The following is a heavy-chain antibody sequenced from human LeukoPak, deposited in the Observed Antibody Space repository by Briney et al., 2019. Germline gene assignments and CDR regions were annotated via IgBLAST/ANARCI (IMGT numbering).Heavy chain of an antibody. CDR1: GFTVSSND. CDR2: IYSGGST. D-gene: IGHD5-18*01. J-gene: IGHJ6*03. CDR3: AKDMGYSYGYARGYYMDV. V-gene: IGHV3-53*01. Sequence: GGSLRLSCAASGFTVSSNDMSWVRQAPGKGLECISVIYSGGSTDYADSVKGRLTISRDNSKNTLYLQMNSLRAEDTAVYYCAKDMGYSYGYARGYYMDVWGKGTTVTVSS.